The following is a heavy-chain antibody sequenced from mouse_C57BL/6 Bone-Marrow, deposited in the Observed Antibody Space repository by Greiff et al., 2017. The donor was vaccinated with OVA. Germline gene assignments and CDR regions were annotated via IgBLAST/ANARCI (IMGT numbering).Heavy chain of an antibody. CDR1: GYTFTDYY. CDR2: INPYNGGT. Sequence: VQLQQSGPVLVKPGASVKMSCKASGYTFTDYYMNWVKQSHGKSLEWIGVINPYNGGTSYNQKFKGKATLTVDKSSSTAYMELNSLTSEDSAVYYCASLRLITTVVATGDYWGQGTTLTVSS. CDR3: ASLRLITTVVATGDY. J-gene: IGHJ2*01. V-gene: IGHV1-19*01. D-gene: IGHD1-1*01.